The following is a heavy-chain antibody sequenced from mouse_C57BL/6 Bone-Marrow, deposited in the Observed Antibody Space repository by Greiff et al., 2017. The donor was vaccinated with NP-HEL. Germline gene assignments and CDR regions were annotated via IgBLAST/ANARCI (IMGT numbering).Heavy chain of an antibody. V-gene: IGHV5-4*03. Sequence: EVKLMESGGGLVKPGGSLKLSCAASGFTFSSYAMSWVRQTPEKRLEWVAHISDGGSYTYYPAIVPGRFIISRDNAKNNLYLQMVHLKSEDTAMYDCARGSGTLLAYWGQGTLVTVSA. CDR3: ARGSGTLLAY. CDR1: GFTFSSYA. J-gene: IGHJ3*01. CDR2: ISDGGSYT. D-gene: IGHD4-1*01.